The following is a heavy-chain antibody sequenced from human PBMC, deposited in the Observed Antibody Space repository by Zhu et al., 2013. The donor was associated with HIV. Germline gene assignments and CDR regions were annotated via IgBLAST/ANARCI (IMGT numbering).Heavy chain of an antibody. Sequence: QVQLQESGPRTGEAFTDPCPSSAVSLVTPSAVAVITGPWIRQSPGKGLEWIGYIYYSGETKYNPSLQSRVTISIDSSKTQFFLRMTSMTAADTATYYCARLRNGRYHYYYFMDVWGKGATVTVSS. D-gene: IGHD3-16*02. V-gene: IGHV4-61*08. CDR3: ARLRNGRYHYYYFMDV. J-gene: IGHJ6*03. CDR2: IYYSGET. CDR1: VTPSAVAVIT.